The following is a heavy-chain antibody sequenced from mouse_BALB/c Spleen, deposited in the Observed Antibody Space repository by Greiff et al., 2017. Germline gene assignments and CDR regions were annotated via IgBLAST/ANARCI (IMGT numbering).Heavy chain of an antibody. CDR1: GFTFSSYA. CDR3: ARGQVVADYFDY. V-gene: IGHV5-6-5*01. CDR2: ISSGGST. J-gene: IGHJ2*01. Sequence: EVQLVESGGGLVKPGGSLKLSCAASGFTFSSYAMSWVRQTPEKRLEWVASISSGGSTYYPDSVKGRFTISRDNARNILYLQMSSLRSEDTAMYYCARGQVVADYFDYWGQGTTLTVSS. D-gene: IGHD1-1*01.